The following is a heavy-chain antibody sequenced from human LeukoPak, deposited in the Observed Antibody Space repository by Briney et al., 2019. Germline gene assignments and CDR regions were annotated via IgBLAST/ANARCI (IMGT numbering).Heavy chain of an antibody. D-gene: IGHD3-3*01. V-gene: IGHV3-49*03. Sequence: GGSLRLSCTASGFTFGDYAMSWFRQAPGKGLEWVGFIRSKAYGGTTEYAASVKGRFTISRDDSKSIAYLQMNSLKTEDTAVYYCTRAGIYYDFWSGYYDSNWFDPWGQGTLVTVSS. CDR3: TRAGIYYDFWSGYYDSNWFDP. J-gene: IGHJ5*02. CDR1: GFTFGDYA. CDR2: IRSKAYGGTT.